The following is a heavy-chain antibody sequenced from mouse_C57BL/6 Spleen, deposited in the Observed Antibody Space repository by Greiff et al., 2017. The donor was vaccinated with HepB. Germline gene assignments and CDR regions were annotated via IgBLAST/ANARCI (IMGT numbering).Heavy chain of an antibody. J-gene: IGHJ2*01. CDR3: VRGGGYFDY. Sequence: EVQGVESGGGLVQPKGSLKLSCAASGFSFNTYAMNWVRQAPGKGLEWVARIRSKSNNYATYYADSVKDRFTISRDDSESMLYLQMNNLKTEDTAMYYCVRGGGYFDYWGQGTTLTVSS. D-gene: IGHD1-1*02. CDR2: IRSKSNNYAT. CDR1: GFSFNTYA. V-gene: IGHV10-1*01.